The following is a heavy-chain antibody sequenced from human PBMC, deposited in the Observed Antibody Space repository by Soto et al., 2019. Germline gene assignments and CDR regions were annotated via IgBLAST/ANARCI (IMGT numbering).Heavy chain of an antibody. Sequence: QVQLQESGPGLVKPSETLSLTCTVSGGSISSYYWSWIRQPPGKGLEWIGYIYYSGNTNYKPSLKSRVTISVDTSKNQFSLKLSSVTAADTAVYYCARFNELRYFRYWGQGTLVTVSS. CDR2: IYYSGNT. V-gene: IGHV4-59*01. CDR1: GGSISSYY. CDR3: ARFNELRYFRY. D-gene: IGHD3-9*01. J-gene: IGHJ4*02.